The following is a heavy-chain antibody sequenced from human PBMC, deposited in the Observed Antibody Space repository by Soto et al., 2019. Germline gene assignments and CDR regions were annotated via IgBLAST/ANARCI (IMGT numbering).Heavy chain of an antibody. CDR3: ASQRQDSSSWYHIVSNWFDP. CDR1: GGTFSSYA. CDR2: IIPIFGTA. J-gene: IGHJ5*02. V-gene: IGHV1-69*13. D-gene: IGHD6-13*01. Sequence: ASVKVSCKASGGTFSSYAISWVRQAPGQGLEWMGGIIPIFGTANYAQKFQGRVTITADESTSTAYMELSSLRSEDTAVYYCASQRQDSSSWYHIVSNWFDPWGQGTLVTVSS.